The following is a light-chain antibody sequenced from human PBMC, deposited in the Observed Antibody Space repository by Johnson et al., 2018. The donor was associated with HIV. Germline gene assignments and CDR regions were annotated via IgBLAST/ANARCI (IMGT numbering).Light chain of an antibody. V-gene: IGLV1-41*01. Sequence: HSVLTQPPSVSAAPGQKVTISCSGGISDVVNYAESWCHRLPGTAPKLLFYENNIRPSGIPERFSGSQSGSSATLGITGRWPEDEGDYYGLPGETGPRTSIFGSGTKVTVL. CDR2: ENN. J-gene: IGLJ1*01. CDR3: LPGETGPRTSI. CDR1: ISDVVNYA.